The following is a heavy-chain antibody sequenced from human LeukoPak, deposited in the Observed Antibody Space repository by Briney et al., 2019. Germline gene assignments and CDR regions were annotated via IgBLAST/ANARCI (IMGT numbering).Heavy chain of an antibody. V-gene: IGHV1-2*06. J-gene: IGHJ4*02. D-gene: IGHD1-26*01. Sequence: ASVKVSCKASGYTFTGYYMHWVRQAPGHGLEWMGRINPNNGGTNYAQKFQGRVTMTGDTSISTAYMELSSLRSDDTAVYYCTRESGSSHVNDYWGPGTLVTVSS. CDR2: INPNNGGT. CDR3: TRESGSSHVNDY. CDR1: GYTFTGYY.